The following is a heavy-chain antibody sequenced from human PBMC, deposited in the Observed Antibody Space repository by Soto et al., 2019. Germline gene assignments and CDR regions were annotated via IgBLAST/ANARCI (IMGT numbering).Heavy chain of an antibody. D-gene: IGHD3-9*01. Sequence: TLSLTCTVSGGSISSGDYYWSWIRQPPGKGLEWIGYIYYSGSTYYNPSLKSRVTISVDTSKNQFSLKMSSVTASDTAVYYCASVSYFNAFDYWGQGTLVTVSS. V-gene: IGHV4-30-4*01. CDR1: GGSISSGDYY. CDR2: IYYSGST. J-gene: IGHJ4*02. CDR3: ASVSYFNAFDY.